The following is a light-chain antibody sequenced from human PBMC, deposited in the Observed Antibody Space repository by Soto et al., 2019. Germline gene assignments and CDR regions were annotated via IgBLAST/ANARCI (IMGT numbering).Light chain of an antibody. J-gene: IGLJ2*01. CDR1: SGYNNYA. V-gene: IGLV4-69*01. CDR3: QTWGTGILV. Sequence: QLVLTQSPSASASLGASVNLTCTLSSGYNNYAIAWHQQQPEKGPRFLMKLNSDGSHFKGDEIPDRFSGSSSGAERYLTISRLQSEDEADYYCQTWGTGILVFGGGTKVTVL. CDR2: LNSDGSH.